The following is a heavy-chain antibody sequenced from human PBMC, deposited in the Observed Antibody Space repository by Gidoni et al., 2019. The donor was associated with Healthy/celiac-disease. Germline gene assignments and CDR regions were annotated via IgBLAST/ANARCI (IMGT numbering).Heavy chain of an antibody. CDR3: ARFSPDDLFDY. CDR1: GGSISSGGYS. CDR2: IYHSGST. Sequence: QLQRQESGSGLVKPSQTLSLTRAVSGGSISSGGYSWSWIRQPPGKGLEWIGYIYHSGSTYYNPSLKSRVTISVDRSKNQFSLKLSSVTAADTAVYYCARFSPDDLFDYWGQGTLVTVSS. V-gene: IGHV4-30-2*01. J-gene: IGHJ4*02.